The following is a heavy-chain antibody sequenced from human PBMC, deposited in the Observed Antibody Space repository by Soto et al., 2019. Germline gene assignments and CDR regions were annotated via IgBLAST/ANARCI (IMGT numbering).Heavy chain of an antibody. J-gene: IGHJ4*02. V-gene: IGHV3-33*01. D-gene: IGHD5-12*01. Sequence: QVQLVESGGGVVQPGRSLRLSCAASGFTFSSYGMHWVRQAPGKGLEWVAVIWYDGSNKYYADSVKGRFTISRDNSKNTLYLQMNSLRAEDTAVYYCSTQDGDGYNSYYFDYWGQGTLVTVSS. CDR2: IWYDGSNK. CDR1: GFTFSSYG. CDR3: STQDGDGYNSYYFDY.